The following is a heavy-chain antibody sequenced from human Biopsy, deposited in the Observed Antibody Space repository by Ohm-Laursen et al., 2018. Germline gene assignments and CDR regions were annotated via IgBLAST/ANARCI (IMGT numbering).Heavy chain of an antibody. Sequence: TLSLTCNVSGVSINGGRYYWNWIRHHPGKGLEWIGNIFYSANTYSNPSLKSRVTISVDTSKNQFSLKLSSVTAADTAVYYCARLGSGDYFPTFFDFWGQGALVTVSS. D-gene: IGHD5-12*01. J-gene: IGHJ4*02. CDR2: IFYSANT. V-gene: IGHV4-31*03. CDR3: ARLGSGDYFPTFFDF. CDR1: GVSINGGRYY.